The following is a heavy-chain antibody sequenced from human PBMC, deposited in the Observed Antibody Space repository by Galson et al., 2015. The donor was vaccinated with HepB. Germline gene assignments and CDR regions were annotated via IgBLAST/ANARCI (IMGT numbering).Heavy chain of an antibody. CDR1: GFTFSNYW. D-gene: IGHD6-13*01. CDR3: ARTRGAAAGIFDY. J-gene: IGHJ4*02. V-gene: IGHV3-74*01. Sequence: SLRLSCAASGFTFSNYWMHWVRQASGKGLVWVSRINSDGTYITYADSVKGRFTISRDNAKNTLYLQMNSPRAEDTALYYCARTRGAAAGIFDYWGQGSLVTVSS. CDR2: INSDGTYI.